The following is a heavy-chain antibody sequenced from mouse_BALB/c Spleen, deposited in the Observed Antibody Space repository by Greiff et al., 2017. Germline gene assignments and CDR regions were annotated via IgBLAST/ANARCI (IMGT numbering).Heavy chain of an antibody. CDR1: GFTFSSFG. CDR2: ISSGSSTI. CDR3: ARDDGYSLFAY. J-gene: IGHJ3*01. D-gene: IGHD2-3*01. V-gene: IGHV5-17*02. Sequence: DVKLVESGGGLVQPGGSRKLSCAASGFTFSSFGMHWVRQAPEKGLEWVAYISSGSSTIYYADTVKGRFTISRDNPKNTLFLQMTSLRSEDTAMYYCARDDGYSLFAYWGQGTLVTVSA.